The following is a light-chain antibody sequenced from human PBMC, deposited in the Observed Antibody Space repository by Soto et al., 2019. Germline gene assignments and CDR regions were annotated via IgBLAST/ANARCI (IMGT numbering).Light chain of an antibody. V-gene: IGKV1-5*03. CDR3: QHYNSYSYT. CDR1: QTISNW. J-gene: IGKJ2*01. CDR2: KAS. Sequence: DIQMTQSPSTLSASVGDRVTITCRASQTISNWLAWYQQKPGKAPKLLIYKASNLQSGVPSRFSGSGSGTELTLTISSLQPDDFATYYCQHYNSYSYTFGQGTNLEIK.